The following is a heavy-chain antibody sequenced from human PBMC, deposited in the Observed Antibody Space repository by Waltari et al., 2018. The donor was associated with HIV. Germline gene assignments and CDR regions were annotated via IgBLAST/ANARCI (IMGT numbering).Heavy chain of an antibody. CDR1: GGSVTNYY. V-gene: IGHV4-59*08. CDR2: LYHSGSS. J-gene: IGHJ3*01. D-gene: IGHD3-10*01. CDR3: ARHSGSMGGAFDV. Sequence: QLQLQESGPGLETPSATLSLTCTVSGGSVTNYYWSWIRQPPGKGLGWIGYLYHSGSSNYHPSLRSRVTPPVDTSKNRFSLNLTSVTAADTAVYYCARHSGSMGGAFDVWGQGTMVTVSS.